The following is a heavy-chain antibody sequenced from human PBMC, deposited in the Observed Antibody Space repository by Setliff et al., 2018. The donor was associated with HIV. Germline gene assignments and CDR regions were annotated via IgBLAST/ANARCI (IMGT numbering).Heavy chain of an antibody. J-gene: IGHJ4*02. D-gene: IGHD3-9*01. Sequence: ASVKVSCKASGYTFASYGISWVRQAPGQGLEWMGWVRAYNGNTNYAQTFQGRVTMTTDTSTSTAYMELRSLRSDDTAVYYCARDYESVILTGDSFPLDYWGQGTLVTLSS. CDR1: GYTFASYG. V-gene: IGHV1-18*01. CDR3: ARDYESVILTGDSFPLDY. CDR2: VRAYNGNT.